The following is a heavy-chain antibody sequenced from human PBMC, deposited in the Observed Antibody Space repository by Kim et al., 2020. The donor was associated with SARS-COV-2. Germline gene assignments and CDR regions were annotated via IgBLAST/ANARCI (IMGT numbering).Heavy chain of an antibody. V-gene: IGHV4-39*07. D-gene: IGHD6-13*01. J-gene: IGHJ4*02. CDR1: GGSISSSSYY. CDR2: IYYSGST. CDR3: ARDWEPRGAAAGLFDY. Sequence: SETLSLTCTVSGGSISSSSYYWGWIRQPPGKGLEWIGSIYYSGSTYYNPSLKSRVTISVDTSKNQFSLKLSSVTAADTAVYYCARDWEPRGAAAGLFDYWGQGTLVTVSS.